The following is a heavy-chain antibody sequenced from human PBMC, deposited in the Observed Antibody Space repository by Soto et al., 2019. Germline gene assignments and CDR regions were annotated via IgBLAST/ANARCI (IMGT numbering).Heavy chain of an antibody. V-gene: IGHV4-4*02. D-gene: IGHD5-12*01. CDR2: IYHSGST. Sequence: QVQLQESGPGLVKPSRTLSLTCAVSSGSISGSSWWSWFRQPPGKGREWIGGIYHSGSTNYNPSLKGLVTMPVDKSNNQFALKVSSVSAEETAVYYCARDGRGYRRYDYYFDDWGHGTLVTVS. J-gene: IGHJ4*01. CDR3: ARDGRGYRRYDYYFDD. CDR1: SGSISGSSW.